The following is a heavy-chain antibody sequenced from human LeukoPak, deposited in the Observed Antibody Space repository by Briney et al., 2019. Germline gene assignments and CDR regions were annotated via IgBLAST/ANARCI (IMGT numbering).Heavy chain of an antibody. D-gene: IGHD4-17*01. Sequence: PGGSLRLSCAASGFTFSSYWMSWVRQAPGKGLEWVANIKQDGSEKYYVDSVKGRFTIFRDNAKNSLYLQMDSLRAEDTAVYYCTKDWPDQDGDYGLHWGQGTLVTVSS. CDR2: IKQDGSEK. J-gene: IGHJ4*02. CDR1: GFTFSSYW. CDR3: TKDWPDQDGDYGLH. V-gene: IGHV3-7*01.